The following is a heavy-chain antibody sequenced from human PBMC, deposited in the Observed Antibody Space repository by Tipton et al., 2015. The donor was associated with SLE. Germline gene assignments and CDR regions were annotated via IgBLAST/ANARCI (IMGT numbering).Heavy chain of an antibody. J-gene: IGHJ4*02. CDR1: GGSINNSY. CDR3: VGQTIFGSLRALDY. V-gene: IGHV4-59*01. CDR2: IYFTGSA. Sequence: TLSLTCTVSGGSINNSYWSWVRQPPGRGLEWVGYIYFTGSANYNPSLKSRVTISIDTSKNQFSLNLGSVTAADTAVYYCVGQTIFGSLRALDYWDLGTLVTVSS. D-gene: IGHD3-3*01.